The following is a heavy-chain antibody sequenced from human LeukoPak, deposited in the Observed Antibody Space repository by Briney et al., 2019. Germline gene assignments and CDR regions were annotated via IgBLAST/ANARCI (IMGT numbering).Heavy chain of an antibody. CDR3: AREVSSTAIIIY. CDR1: GGSIITSSYY. V-gene: IGHV4-39*02. CDR2: IYYSGST. D-gene: IGHD5-18*01. J-gene: IGHJ4*02. Sequence: SETLSLTCTVSGGSIITSSYYWGWIRQPPGKGLEWIGSIYYSGSTYYHPSLKSRVTISVDTSKNQFSLKLSSVTAADTAVYYCAREVSSTAIIIYWGQGTLVTVSS.